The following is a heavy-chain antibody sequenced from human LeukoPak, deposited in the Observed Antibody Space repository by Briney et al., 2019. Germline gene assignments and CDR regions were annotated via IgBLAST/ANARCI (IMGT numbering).Heavy chain of an antibody. Sequence: ASVKVSCKTSGYTLTSYDINWVRQATGQGLEWIGWMNFNSGNTGYAQKFQGRVTMTRSTSMSTAYMELSSLTSDDTAVYYCARSGGYWPFDYWGQGTLVTVSS. CDR3: ARSGGYWPFDY. CDR2: MNFNSGNT. V-gene: IGHV1-8*01. J-gene: IGHJ4*02. D-gene: IGHD6-19*01. CDR1: GYTLTSYD.